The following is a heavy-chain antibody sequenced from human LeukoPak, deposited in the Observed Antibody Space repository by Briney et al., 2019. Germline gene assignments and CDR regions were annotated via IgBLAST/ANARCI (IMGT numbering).Heavy chain of an antibody. J-gene: IGHJ4*02. Sequence: SETLSLTCTVSAGSFNSGSYYWGWIRQPPGKGLEWIGSIYYSGTTYYNPSLRSRVSISLDTSKNQFSLKVSSVIAADTAVYYCARDSLAVRHFDYWGQGFLVTVSS. CDR3: ARDSLAVRHFDY. CDR2: IYYSGTT. V-gene: IGHV4-39*07. CDR1: AGSFNSGSYY. D-gene: IGHD6-6*01.